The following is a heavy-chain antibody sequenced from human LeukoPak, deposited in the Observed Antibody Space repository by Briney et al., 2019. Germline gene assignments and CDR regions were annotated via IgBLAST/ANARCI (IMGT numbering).Heavy chain of an antibody. CDR2: INHSGST. V-gene: IGHV4-34*01. CDR3: ARGPTWIQLWFGHWFDP. D-gene: IGHD5-18*01. Sequence: SETLSLTCAVYGGSFSGYYWSWIRQPPGKGLEWIGEINHSGSTNYNPSLKSRVTISVDTSKNQSSLKLSSVTAADTAVYYCARGPTWIQLWFGHWFDPWGQGTLVTVSS. J-gene: IGHJ5*02. CDR1: GGSFSGYY.